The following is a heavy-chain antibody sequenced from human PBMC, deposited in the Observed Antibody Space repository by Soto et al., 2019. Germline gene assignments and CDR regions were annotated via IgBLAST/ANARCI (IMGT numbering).Heavy chain of an antibody. D-gene: IGHD2-15*01. Sequence: GASVKVYCTAAGYTFIGYYLHWVRQAPGQGLEWMGWINPNSGGTNYAQDFQGRITMTRETSISTAYLELTRLRSDDTAVYYWSREGLADRTPPFWCQGPQVTLSS. CDR1: GYTFIGYY. V-gene: IGHV1-2*02. J-gene: IGHJ4*02. CDR3: SREGLADRTPPF. CDR2: INPNSGGT.